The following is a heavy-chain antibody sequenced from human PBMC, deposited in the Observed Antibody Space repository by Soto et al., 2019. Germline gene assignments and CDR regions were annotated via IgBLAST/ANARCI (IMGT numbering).Heavy chain of an antibody. V-gene: IGHV4-34*01. CDR2: INHSGST. J-gene: IGHJ5*02. CDR3: ARTLWLQYLNWFDP. CDR1: GGSFSGYY. Sequence: PSETLSLTCAVYGGSFSGYYRSWIRQPPGKGLEWIGEINHSGSTNYNPSLKSRVTISVDTSKNQFSLKLSSVTAADTAVYYCARTLWLQYLNWFDPWGQGTLVTVSS. D-gene: IGHD4-4*01.